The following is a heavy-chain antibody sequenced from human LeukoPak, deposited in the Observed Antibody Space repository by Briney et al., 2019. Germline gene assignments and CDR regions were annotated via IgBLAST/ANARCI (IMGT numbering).Heavy chain of an antibody. Sequence: GGSLRLSCAASGFTPVSYEMNWVRQAPGKGLEWVSYIDSSGRTIKYADSVRGRFTISRDNAKNSVNLQMNSLRAEDTAVYYCVREGARWFFDYWGQGTLVTVSS. CDR3: VREGARWFFDY. CDR1: GFTPVSYE. V-gene: IGHV3-48*03. D-gene: IGHD4-23*01. J-gene: IGHJ4*02. CDR2: IDSSGRTI.